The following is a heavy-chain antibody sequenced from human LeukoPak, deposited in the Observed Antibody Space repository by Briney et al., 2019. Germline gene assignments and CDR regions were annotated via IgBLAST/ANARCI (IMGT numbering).Heavy chain of an antibody. CDR2: ISYDGSNK. Sequence: GGSLRLSCAASGFTFSSYGMHWVRQAPGKGLEWVAVISYDGSNKYYADSVKGRFTISRDNSKNTLYLQMNSLRAEDTAAYYCAKDFKTLLWFGEPEGFDYWGQGTLVTVSS. V-gene: IGHV3-30*18. CDR3: AKDFKTLLWFGEPEGFDY. D-gene: IGHD3-10*01. CDR1: GFTFSSYG. J-gene: IGHJ4*02.